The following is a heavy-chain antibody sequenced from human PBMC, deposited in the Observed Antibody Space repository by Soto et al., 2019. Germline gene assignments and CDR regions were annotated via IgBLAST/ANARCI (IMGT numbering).Heavy chain of an antibody. CDR2: ISAYNGNT. Sequence: GASVKVSCKASGYTFTGYGISWVRQAPGQGFEWMGWISAYNGNTKYSQKFQGRVTITRDTSASTAYMELSSLRSEDTAVYYCATGYCTNGVCYTPPFDYWGQGTLVTVSS. CDR1: GYTFTGYG. CDR3: ATGYCTNGVCYTPPFDY. V-gene: IGHV1-18*01. J-gene: IGHJ4*01. D-gene: IGHD2-8*01.